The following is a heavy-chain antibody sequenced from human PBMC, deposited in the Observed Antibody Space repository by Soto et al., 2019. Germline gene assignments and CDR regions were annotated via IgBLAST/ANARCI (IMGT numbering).Heavy chain of an antibody. V-gene: IGHV3-30-3*01. Sequence: QVQLVESGGGVVQPGRSLRLSCAASGFTFSSYAMHWVRQAPGKGLEWVAVISYDGSNKYYADSVKGRFTISRDNSKNTLYLQMNSLRAEDTAVYYCARGYLRPRKVGATAGNAFDIWGQGTMVTVSS. D-gene: IGHD1-26*01. CDR2: ISYDGSNK. CDR1: GFTFSSYA. J-gene: IGHJ3*02. CDR3: ARGYLRPRKVGATAGNAFDI.